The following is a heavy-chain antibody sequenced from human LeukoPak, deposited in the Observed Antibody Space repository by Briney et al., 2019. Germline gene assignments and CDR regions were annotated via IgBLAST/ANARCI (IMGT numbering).Heavy chain of an antibody. CDR3: AKATGYDYGSWFDP. D-gene: IGHD5-12*01. Sequence: GGSLRLSCAASGFTFSTYAMSWVRQAPGKGLEWVSQITGGGSRTYYADSVKGRFTISRDESKKMLYLQMDSLRAQDTAVYYCAKATGYDYGSWFDPWGQGTLVTVSS. CDR2: ITGGGSRT. CDR1: GFTFSTYA. J-gene: IGHJ5*02. V-gene: IGHV3-23*01.